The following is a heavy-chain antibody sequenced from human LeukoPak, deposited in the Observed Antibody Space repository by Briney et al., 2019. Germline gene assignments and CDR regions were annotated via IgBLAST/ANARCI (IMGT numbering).Heavy chain of an antibody. CDR3: ARGPLLEWLNTFDY. J-gene: IGHJ4*02. V-gene: IGHV3-21*01. Sequence: NLGGSLRLSCAASGFTFSSYSMNWVRQAPGKGLEWVSSISSSSSYIYYADSVKGRFTISRDNAKNSLYLQMNSLRAEDTAVYYCARGPLLEWLNTFDYWGQGPLVTVSS. D-gene: IGHD3-3*01. CDR1: GFTFSSYS. CDR2: ISSSSSYI.